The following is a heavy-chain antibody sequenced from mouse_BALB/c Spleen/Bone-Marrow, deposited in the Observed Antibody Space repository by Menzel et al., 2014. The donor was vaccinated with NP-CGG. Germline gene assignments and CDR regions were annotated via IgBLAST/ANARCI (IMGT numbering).Heavy chain of an antibody. CDR2: INPSNGGT. V-gene: IGHV1S81*02. CDR3: TRGLRAWFAY. Sequence: QVQLQHSGAELVKPGASVKLSCKASGYTFTSYYMYWVKRRPGQGLEWIGGINPSNGGTNFNEKFKSKATLTVDKSSSTAYMQLSSLTSEDSAVYYCTRGLRAWFAYWGQGTLVTVSA. J-gene: IGHJ3*01. CDR1: GYTFTSYY. D-gene: IGHD3-1*01.